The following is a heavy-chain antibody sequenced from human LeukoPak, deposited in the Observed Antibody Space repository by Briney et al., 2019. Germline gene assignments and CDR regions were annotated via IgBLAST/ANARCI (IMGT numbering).Heavy chain of an antibody. CDR2: ISNTATNT. D-gene: IGHD3-16*01. V-gene: IGHV3-23*01. CDR1: GFIFGNYG. Sequence: GGSLRLSCAASGFIFGNYGMSWVRQVPGKGLEWVSSISNTATNTHYADSMEGRFIISRDNSRNTLYLHMDSLRAEDTALYYCAPQLWDHPGPWGQGIPVTVSS. CDR3: APQLWDHPGP. J-gene: IGHJ5*02.